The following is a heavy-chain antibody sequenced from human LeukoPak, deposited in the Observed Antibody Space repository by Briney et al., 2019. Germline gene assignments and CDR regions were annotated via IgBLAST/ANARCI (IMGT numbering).Heavy chain of an antibody. D-gene: IGHD6-19*01. CDR1: GGTFSSYA. V-gene: IGHV1-69*04. Sequence: SVKVSCKASGGTFSSYAISWVRQAPGQGLEWMGRIIPIFGIANYTQKFQGRVTITADKSTSTAYMELSSLRSEDTAVYYCARDPYSSGWYPGNWFDPWGQGTLVTVSS. CDR3: ARDPYSSGWYPGNWFDP. CDR2: IIPIFGIA. J-gene: IGHJ5*02.